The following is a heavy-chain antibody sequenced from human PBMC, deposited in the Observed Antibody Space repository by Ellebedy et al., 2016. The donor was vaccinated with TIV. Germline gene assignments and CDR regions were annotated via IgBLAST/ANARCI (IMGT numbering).Heavy chain of an antibody. V-gene: IGHV4-59*12. CDR2: MSSSGTP. J-gene: IGHJ4*02. Sequence: MPSETLSLTCILSGASISSYSWSWTRQPPGKGLEWIGYMSSSGTPNYNPSPTSHVTTSIDTSKNQFSLRLRFVTAADTAVYYCASTEYPGFWGYWGQGTLVTVSS. D-gene: IGHD3-16*01. CDR1: GASISSYS. CDR3: ASTEYPGFWGY.